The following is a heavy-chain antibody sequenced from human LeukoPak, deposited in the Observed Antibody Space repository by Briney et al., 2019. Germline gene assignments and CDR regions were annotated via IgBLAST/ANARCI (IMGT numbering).Heavy chain of an antibody. J-gene: IGHJ4*02. Sequence: ASVKVSSKASGYNFTNYGISWVRQAPGHGLEWMGWISVYSGDTNYAHKLQDRVTMTTDTSTSTAFMELRGLRSDDTAFYYCARAPSFSDYGGDYWGQGTLVTVSS. CDR2: ISVYSGDT. CDR1: GYNFTNYG. V-gene: IGHV1-18*01. D-gene: IGHD4-17*01. CDR3: ARAPSFSDYGGDY.